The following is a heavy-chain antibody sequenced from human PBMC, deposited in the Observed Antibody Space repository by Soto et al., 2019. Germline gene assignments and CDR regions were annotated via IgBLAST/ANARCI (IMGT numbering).Heavy chain of an antibody. Sequence: SETLSLTCTVSGDSISSNNNYWSWIRQPPGEGLEWIGFISYSGTTSYSPSLKSRVAISLDTSKNQFSLSLSSVTAADTAVYYCARYYGGYSDYWGQGTLVTVSS. J-gene: IGHJ4*02. CDR3: ARYYGGYSDY. CDR2: ISYSGTT. V-gene: IGHV4-30-4*01. D-gene: IGHD3-10*01. CDR1: GDSISSNNNY.